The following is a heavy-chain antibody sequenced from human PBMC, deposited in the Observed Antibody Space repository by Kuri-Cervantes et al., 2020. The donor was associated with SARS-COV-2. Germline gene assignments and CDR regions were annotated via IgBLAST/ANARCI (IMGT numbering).Heavy chain of an antibody. Sequence: GESLKISCAASGFTFSSSSMHWVCQVPEKGLEWVADIKQDGSEKYYVDSAKGRFTISRDNAKNSLYLQMNSLRAEDTAVYYCARMHFEGWYFDLWGRGTLVTVSS. CDR3: ARMHFEGWYFDL. J-gene: IGHJ2*01. CDR2: IKQDGSEK. D-gene: IGHD3-3*02. V-gene: IGHV3-7*01. CDR1: GFTFSSSS.